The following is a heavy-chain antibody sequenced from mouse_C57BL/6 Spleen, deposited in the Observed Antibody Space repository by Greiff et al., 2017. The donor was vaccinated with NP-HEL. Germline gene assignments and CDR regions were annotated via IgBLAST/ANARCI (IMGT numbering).Heavy chain of an antibody. V-gene: IGHV1-72*01. Sequence: VQLQQPGAELVKPGASVKLSCTASGYTFTSYWMHWVKQRPGRGLEWIGRIDPNSGGTMYNEKFKGKATLTVDKPSSTAYMQLSSLTSEESAVYYCAAIYYDYAMDYWGQGTSVTVSS. CDR1: GYTFTSYW. D-gene: IGHD2-1*01. CDR2: IDPNSGGT. CDR3: AAIYYDYAMDY. J-gene: IGHJ4*01.